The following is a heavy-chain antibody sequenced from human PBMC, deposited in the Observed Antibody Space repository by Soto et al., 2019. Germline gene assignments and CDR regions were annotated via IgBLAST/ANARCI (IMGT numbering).Heavy chain of an antibody. Sequence: PSETLSLTCTVSGGSISSYYWIWIRQPAGKGLEWIGRIYTSGSTNYNPSLKSRVTMSVDTSKNQFSLKLSSVTAADTAVYYCARARGVLRYFDWARGDYGMDVWGQGTTVTVSS. J-gene: IGHJ6*02. CDR1: GGSISSYY. V-gene: IGHV4-4*07. D-gene: IGHD3-9*01. CDR2: IYTSGST. CDR3: ARARGVLRYFDWARGDYGMDV.